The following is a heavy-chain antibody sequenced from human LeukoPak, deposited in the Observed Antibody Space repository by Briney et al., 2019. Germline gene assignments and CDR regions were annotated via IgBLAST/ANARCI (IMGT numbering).Heavy chain of an antibody. J-gene: IGHJ4*02. CDR1: GGSISSGNYY. D-gene: IGHD2-15*01. CDR2: IHSSGSA. CDR3: ARRRGGSSDVDY. V-gene: IGHV4-39*01. Sequence: SETLSLTRIVSGGSISSGNYYWGWIRQPPGKGLEWIGNIHSSGSAYYNPSLKSRVTISVDTSKNQFSLKLNSVTAADTAVYYRARRRGGSSDVDYWGQGTLATVSS.